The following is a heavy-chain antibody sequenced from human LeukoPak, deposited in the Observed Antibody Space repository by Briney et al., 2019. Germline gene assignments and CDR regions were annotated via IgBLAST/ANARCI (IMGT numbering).Heavy chain of an antibody. J-gene: IGHJ4*02. D-gene: IGHD4-23*01. CDR3: ATDYGGNFDY. V-gene: IGHV3-53*01. Sequence: PGGSLRLSCAASGFTVSSNYMSWVRQAPGKGLEWVSVIYSGGSTYYADSVKGRFTISRDNAKNSLYLQMNSLRAEVTAVYYCATDYGGNFDYWGQGTLVTVSS. CDR1: GFTVSSNY. CDR2: IYSGGST.